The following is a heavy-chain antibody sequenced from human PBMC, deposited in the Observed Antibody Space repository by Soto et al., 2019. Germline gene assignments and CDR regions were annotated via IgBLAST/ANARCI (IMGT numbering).Heavy chain of an antibody. CDR2: ISSSSSYI. CDR3: ARVPSATANDCSGGSCYLDV. D-gene: IGHD2-15*01. J-gene: IGHJ6*02. V-gene: IGHV3-21*01. CDR1: GFTFSSYS. Sequence: GGSLRLSCAASGFTFSSYSMNWVLQAPGKGLEWVSSISSSSSYIYYADSVKGRFTISRDNAKNSLYLQMNSLRAEDTAVYYCARVPSATANDCSGGSCYLDVWGQGTTVTVYS.